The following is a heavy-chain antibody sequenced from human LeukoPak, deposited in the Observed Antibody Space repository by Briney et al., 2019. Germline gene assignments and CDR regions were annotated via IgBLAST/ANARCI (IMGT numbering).Heavy chain of an antibody. CDR2: MNSGGST. Sequence: PGGSLRLSCAASGFTVSGNYMSWVRQAPGKGLEWVSDMNSGGSTDYADSVKGRFTISRDNSKNTLYLQMNSLRAEDTAVYYCAREGGPYSSTLRGQWGQGTLVTVSS. CDR3: AREGGPYSSTLRGQ. J-gene: IGHJ4*02. D-gene: IGHD6-19*01. CDR1: GFTVSGNY. V-gene: IGHV3-53*01.